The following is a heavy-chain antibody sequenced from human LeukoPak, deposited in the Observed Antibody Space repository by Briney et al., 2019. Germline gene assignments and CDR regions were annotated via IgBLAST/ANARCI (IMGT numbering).Heavy chain of an antibody. CDR3: ARDPRYYDSSGYLDY. V-gene: IGHV3-30-3*01. Sequence: GGSLRLSCAASGFTFSSYAMHWVRQAPGKGLEWVAVISYDGSNKYYADSVKGRFTISRDNSKNTLYLQMDSLRAEDTAVYYCARDPRYYDSSGYLDYWGQGTLVTVSP. CDR1: GFTFSSYA. D-gene: IGHD3-22*01. CDR2: ISYDGSNK. J-gene: IGHJ4*02.